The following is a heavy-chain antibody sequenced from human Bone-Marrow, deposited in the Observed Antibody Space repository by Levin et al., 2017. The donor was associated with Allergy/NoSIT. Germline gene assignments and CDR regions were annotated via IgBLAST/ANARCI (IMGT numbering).Heavy chain of an antibody. D-gene: IGHD5-24*01. CDR1: GFTFSSYG. Sequence: PGGSLRLSCAASGFTFSSYGMHWVRQAPGKGLEWVAVIWYDGSNKYYADSVKGRFTISRDNSKNTPYLQMNSLRAEDTAVYYCARMATLYYFDYWGQGTLVTVSS. V-gene: IGHV3-33*01. J-gene: IGHJ4*02. CDR2: IWYDGSNK. CDR3: ARMATLYYFDY.